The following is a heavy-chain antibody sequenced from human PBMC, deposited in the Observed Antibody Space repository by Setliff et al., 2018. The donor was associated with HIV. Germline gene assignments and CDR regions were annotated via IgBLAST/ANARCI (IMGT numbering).Heavy chain of an antibody. J-gene: IGHJ6*03. CDR3: ARGATLLPGYSDRWEYFYMDV. V-gene: IGHV4-59*12. CDR1: GGSISSYY. D-gene: IGHD5-12*01. CDR2: IYYSGST. Sequence: PSETLSLTCTVSGGSISSYYWSWIRQPPGKGLEWIGYIYYSGSTKYNPSLKSRVTISVDTSKNQFSLRLNSVTAADTAVYYCARGATLLPGYSDRWEYFYMDVWGKGTTVTGSS.